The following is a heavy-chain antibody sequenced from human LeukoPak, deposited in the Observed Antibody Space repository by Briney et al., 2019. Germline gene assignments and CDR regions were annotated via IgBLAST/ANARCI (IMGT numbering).Heavy chain of an antibody. Sequence: ASVKVSCKASEYPFTGYYMHWVRQAPGQGLEWMGWINPNSGGTDYARKFQGRVTMTRDTSISTAYMELNRLRSDDTAVYYCARGFDWLEYYFDYWGQGTLVTVSS. V-gene: IGHV1-2*02. CDR3: ARGFDWLEYYFDY. D-gene: IGHD3-9*01. CDR1: EYPFTGYY. CDR2: INPNSGGT. J-gene: IGHJ4*02.